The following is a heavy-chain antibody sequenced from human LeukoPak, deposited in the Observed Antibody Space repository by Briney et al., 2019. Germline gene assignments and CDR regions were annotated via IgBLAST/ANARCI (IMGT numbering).Heavy chain of an antibody. V-gene: IGHV3-30*02. D-gene: IGHD3-3*01. CDR2: IRYDESKT. CDR3: AKAPPDYDFWSGYYFQH. Sequence: GGSLRLSCAASGFTFKAYGMHWVRRTPGKGLEWLAFIRYDESKTYYADSVKGRFTISRDNSKNTLYLQMNSLRAEDTAVYYCAKAPPDYDFWSGYYFQHWGQGTLVTVSS. J-gene: IGHJ1*01. CDR1: GFTFKAYG.